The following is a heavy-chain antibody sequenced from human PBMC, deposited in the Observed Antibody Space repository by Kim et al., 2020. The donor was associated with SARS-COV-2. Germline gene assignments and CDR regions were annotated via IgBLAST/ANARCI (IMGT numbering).Heavy chain of an antibody. Sequence: ASVKVSCKASGYTFTGYYMHWVRQAPGQGLEWMGWINPNSGGTNYAQKFQGWVTMTRDTSISTAYMELSRLRSDDTAVYYCSRDVGVRGVIPRYYYYGMDVWGQGTTVTVSS. CDR3: SRDVGVRGVIPRYYYYGMDV. CDR1: GYTFTGYY. CDR2: INPNSGGT. D-gene: IGHD3-10*01. V-gene: IGHV1-2*04. J-gene: IGHJ6*02.